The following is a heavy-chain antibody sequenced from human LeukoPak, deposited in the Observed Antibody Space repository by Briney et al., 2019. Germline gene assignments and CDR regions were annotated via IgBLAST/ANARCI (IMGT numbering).Heavy chain of an antibody. D-gene: IGHD1-26*01. J-gene: IGHJ4*02. CDR3: ARHNAVGAIHFDY. V-gene: IGHV4-31*03. CDR2: IYYSGST. CDR1: GGSISSGGYY. Sequence: SQTLSLTCTVSGGSISSGGYYWSWIRQHPGKGLEWIGYIYYSGSTYYNPSLKSRVTISVDTSKNQFSLKLSSVTAADTAVYYCARHNAVGAIHFDYWGQGTLVTVSS.